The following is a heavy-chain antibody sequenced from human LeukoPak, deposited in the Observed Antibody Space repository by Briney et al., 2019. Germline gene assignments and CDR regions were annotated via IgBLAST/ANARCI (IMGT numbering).Heavy chain of an antibody. D-gene: IGHD3-3*01. CDR1: GGSFSGYY. V-gene: IGHV4-34*01. Sequence: SETLSLTCAVYGGSFSGYYWSWIRQPPGKGLEWIGEINHSGSTNYNPSLKSRVTISVGTSKNQFSLKLSSVTAADTAVYYCARARPPYYDFWSGPSSGQGVELDYWGQGTLVTVSS. CDR3: ARARPPYYDFWSGPSSGQGVELDY. J-gene: IGHJ4*02. CDR2: INHSGST.